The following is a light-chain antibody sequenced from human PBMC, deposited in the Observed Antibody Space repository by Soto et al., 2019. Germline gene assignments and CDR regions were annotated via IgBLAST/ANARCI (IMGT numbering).Light chain of an antibody. CDR3: QQYGSSPNT. CDR1: QSVNSSY. Sequence: EIVLTQSPGTLSLSPGQRATLSCRASQSVNSSYLAWFQQKPGQAPRLLIYGASTRATGIPDRFRGSGAGTAFTLTTSIRGLEGFAVYYCQQYGSSPNTFGQGTKVKIK. CDR2: GAS. V-gene: IGKV3-20*01. J-gene: IGKJ1*01.